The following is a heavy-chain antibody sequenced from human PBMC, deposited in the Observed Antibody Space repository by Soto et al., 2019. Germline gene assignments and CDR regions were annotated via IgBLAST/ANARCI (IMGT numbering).Heavy chain of an antibody. CDR3: ARHEGSYGSPAAGPFDY. Sequence: GESLKFSCTASGYSFTRYSIGWVRQMPGKGLEWMGIIYPGDSDTRYSPSFQGQVTISADKSISTAYLQWSSLKASDTAMYYGARHEGSYGSPAAGPFDYWGQGTFVT. D-gene: IGHD3-10*01. CDR1: GYSFTRYS. CDR2: IYPGDSDT. V-gene: IGHV5-51*01. J-gene: IGHJ4*02.